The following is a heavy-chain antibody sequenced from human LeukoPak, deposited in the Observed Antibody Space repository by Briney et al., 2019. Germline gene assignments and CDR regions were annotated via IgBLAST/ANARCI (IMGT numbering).Heavy chain of an antibody. CDR3: ARGDSSGYYYFDY. CDR1: GYTFTSYD. D-gene: IGHD3-22*01. CDR2: INPNSGGT. Sequence: GASVKVSCKASGYTFTSYDINWVRQATGQGLEWMGWINPNSGGTNYAQKFQGRVTMTRDTSISTAYMELSRLRSDDTAVYYCARGDSSGYYYFDYWAREPWSPSPQ. J-gene: IGHJ4*02. V-gene: IGHV1-2*02.